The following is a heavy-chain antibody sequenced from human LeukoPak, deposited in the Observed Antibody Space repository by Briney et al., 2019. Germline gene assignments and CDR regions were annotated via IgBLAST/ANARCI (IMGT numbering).Heavy chain of an antibody. J-gene: IGHJ5*02. D-gene: IGHD3-3*01. CDR1: GGSISSSSYY. Sequence: SETLSLTCIVSGGSISSSSYYWGWVRQPPGKGLQWIGSVYYSGSTYYDPSLKSRVTISIDTSKNQFSLKLSSVTAADTAVYYCARAPRITIFGGSEGPWGQGTLVTVSS. V-gene: IGHV4-39*01. CDR3: ARAPRITIFGGSEGP. CDR2: VYYSGST.